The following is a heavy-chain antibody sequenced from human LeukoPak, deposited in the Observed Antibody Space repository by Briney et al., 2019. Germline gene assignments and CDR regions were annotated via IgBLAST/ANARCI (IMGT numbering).Heavy chain of an antibody. Sequence: SETLSLTCTVSGGSISSYYWSWIRQPPGKGLEWIGSIYYSGSTYYNPSLKSRVTMSLDTSKDQFSLKVSSVTAADTAVYYCARMDTAMVPDYWGQGTLVTVSS. D-gene: IGHD5-18*01. CDR3: ARMDTAMVPDY. CDR2: IYYSGST. J-gene: IGHJ4*02. CDR1: GGSISSYY. V-gene: IGHV4-59*04.